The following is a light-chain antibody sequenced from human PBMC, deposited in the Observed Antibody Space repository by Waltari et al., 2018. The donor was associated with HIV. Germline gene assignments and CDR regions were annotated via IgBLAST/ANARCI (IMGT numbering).Light chain of an antibody. CDR1: SSDVGGQTY. J-gene: IGLJ2*01. CDR3: SSYTSSNTVI. CDR2: NVS. V-gene: IGLV2-14*01. Sequence: SALTQSASVSGSPAQSITISCTGTSSDVGGQTYISWYQQHPGKDPKLVIYNVSNRPSGVSNRFSGSKSDNTASLTISGLQAEDEAEYYCSSYTSSNTVIFGGGTRVTVL.